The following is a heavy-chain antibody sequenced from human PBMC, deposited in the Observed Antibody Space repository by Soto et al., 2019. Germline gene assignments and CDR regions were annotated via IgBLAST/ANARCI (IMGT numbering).Heavy chain of an antibody. D-gene: IGHD6-6*01. Sequence: QVQLQESGPGLVKPSQTLSLTCTVSGGSTSSGDYYWSWIRQPPGKGLEWLGYIYYSGSTYYNPSLKSRVTISVDTSNNQFSLKLSSVTAADTAVYYCARGVRMVVRWYFDLWGRGTLVTVSS. V-gene: IGHV4-30-4*01. J-gene: IGHJ2*01. CDR1: GGSTSSGDYY. CDR2: IYYSGST. CDR3: ARGVRMVVRWYFDL.